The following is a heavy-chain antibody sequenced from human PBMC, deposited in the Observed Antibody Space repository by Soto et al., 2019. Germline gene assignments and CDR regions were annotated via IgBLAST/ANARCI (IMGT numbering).Heavy chain of an antibody. CDR1: GFTFSSYW. J-gene: IGHJ3*01. D-gene: IGHD2-21*02. Sequence: PGGSLRLSCAASGFTFSSYWMHWVRQAPGKGLVWVSRINTDGRETSYADSVKGRFTISRDNAENTLFLQMNSLRAEDSAVYYCARGDKGGFDLWGQGTTVTVSS. CDR3: ARGDKGGFDL. CDR2: INTDGRET. V-gene: IGHV3-74*01.